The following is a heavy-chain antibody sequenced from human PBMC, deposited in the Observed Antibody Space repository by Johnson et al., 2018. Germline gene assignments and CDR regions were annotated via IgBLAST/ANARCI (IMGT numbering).Heavy chain of an antibody. CDR3: AGAGYSSGPGAFDI. J-gene: IGHJ3*02. V-gene: IGHV1-8*01. CDR2: MNPNSGNT. D-gene: IGHD6-25*01. Sequence: VQLVESGAEVKKPGASVKVSCKASGYTFTSYDINWVRQATGQGLEWMGWMNPNSGNTGYAQKFQGRVTMTRNTSISTAYRGLSSWRAEDTDVYYCAGAGYSSGPGAFDIWGQVTIVTVSS. CDR1: GYTFTSYD.